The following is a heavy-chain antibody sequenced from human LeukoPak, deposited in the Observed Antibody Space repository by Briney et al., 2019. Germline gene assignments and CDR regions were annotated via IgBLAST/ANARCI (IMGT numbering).Heavy chain of an antibody. Sequence: GGSLRLSCAASGFTFSSYGMHWVRKAPGKGLEWVAFIRYDGSNKYYADSGKGRFTISRDNSKNTLYLQMNSLRAEDTAVYYCAKAPRNYYDSSGYSYYFDYWGQGTLVTVSS. J-gene: IGHJ4*02. D-gene: IGHD3-22*01. CDR1: GFTFSSYG. CDR3: AKAPRNYYDSSGYSYYFDY. V-gene: IGHV3-30*02. CDR2: IRYDGSNK.